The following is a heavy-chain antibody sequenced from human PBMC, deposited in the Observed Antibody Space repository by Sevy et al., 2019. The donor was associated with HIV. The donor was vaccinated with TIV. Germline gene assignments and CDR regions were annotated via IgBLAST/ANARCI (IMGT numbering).Heavy chain of an antibody. J-gene: IGHJ4*02. Sequence: ASVNVSCKASGYTFTGYYMHWVRQAPGQGLEWMGWINPNSGGTNYAQKFQGRVTMTRDTSISTAYMELSRLRSDDTAVYYCAREHSSSSQDFDYWGQGTLVTVSS. D-gene: IGHD6-6*01. CDR3: AREHSSSSQDFDY. V-gene: IGHV1-2*02. CDR2: INPNSGGT. CDR1: GYTFTGYY.